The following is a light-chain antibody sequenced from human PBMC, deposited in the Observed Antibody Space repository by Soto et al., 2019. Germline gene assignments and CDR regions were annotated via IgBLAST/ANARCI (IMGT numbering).Light chain of an antibody. Sequence: DIQMTQSPSSLSASVGDRVTITCRASQSISSSLNWYQQKPGKVPKLLIYAASSLQSGVPSRFSGSGSGTDFTLTIRSLQPEDFATCYCQQSYTTPYTFGQGTKLEIK. CDR2: AAS. CDR3: QQSYTTPYT. CDR1: QSISSS. V-gene: IGKV1-39*01. J-gene: IGKJ2*01.